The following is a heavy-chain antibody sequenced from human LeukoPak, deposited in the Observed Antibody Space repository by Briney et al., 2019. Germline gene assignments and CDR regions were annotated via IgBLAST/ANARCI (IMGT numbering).Heavy chain of an antibody. Sequence: PGGSLRLSCAASGFTFSSYWMSWVRQAPGKGLEWVANIKQDGSEKYYVDSVKGRFTISRDNAKNSLYLQMNSLRAEDTAVYYCARGAFGSGRAFDIWGQGTMVTVSS. CDR2: IKQDGSEK. CDR3: ARGAFGSGRAFDI. CDR1: GFTFSSYW. D-gene: IGHD6-19*01. V-gene: IGHV3-7*01. J-gene: IGHJ3*02.